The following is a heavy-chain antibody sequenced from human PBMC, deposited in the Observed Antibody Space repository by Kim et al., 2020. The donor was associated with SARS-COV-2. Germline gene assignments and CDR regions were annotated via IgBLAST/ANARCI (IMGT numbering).Heavy chain of an antibody. J-gene: IGHJ4*02. V-gene: IGHV3-33*01. D-gene: IGHD2-2*01. Sequence: YADAVKGRLTISRDNSKNALDLKMNSLGAEDTAVYYCAREDIVVVPAIDYWGQGTLVTVSS. CDR3: AREDIVVVPAIDY.